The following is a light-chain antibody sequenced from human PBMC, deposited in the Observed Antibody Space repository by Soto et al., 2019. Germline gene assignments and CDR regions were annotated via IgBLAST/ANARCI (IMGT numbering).Light chain of an antibody. Sequence: QSVLTQPGFGSGSPGQSIPISCTGTSSDVGAYNYVSWYQQHPGKAPKLMIYEVSDRPSGISNRCSVSKPGNTASLTISGPQSEDEADYYCRSYTSTTTLVFGTGAKVTVL. CDR2: EVS. CDR3: RSYTSTTTLV. J-gene: IGLJ1*01. CDR1: SSDVGAYNY. V-gene: IGLV2-14*01.